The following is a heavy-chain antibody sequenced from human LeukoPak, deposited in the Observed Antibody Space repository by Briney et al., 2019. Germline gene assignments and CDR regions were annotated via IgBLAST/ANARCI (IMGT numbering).Heavy chain of an antibody. CDR3: ARLPYIAAASHSV. Sequence: SETLSLTCTVSGGSISSSSYHWGWIRQPPGKGLEWIGSIYYSGSTYYNPSLKSRVTISVDTSKNQFSLKLSSVTAADTAVYYCARLPYIAAASHSVWGQGTLVTVSS. CDR1: GGSISSSSYH. D-gene: IGHD6-13*01. V-gene: IGHV4-39*01. J-gene: IGHJ4*02. CDR2: IYYSGST.